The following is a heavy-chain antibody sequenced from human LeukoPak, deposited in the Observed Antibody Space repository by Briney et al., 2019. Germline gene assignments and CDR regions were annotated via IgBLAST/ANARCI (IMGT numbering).Heavy chain of an antibody. Sequence: ASVKVSCKASGYTFTGYYMHWVRQAPGQGLEWMGWMNPNSGNTGYAQKFQGRVTMTRNTSISTAYMELSSLRSEDTAVYYCARDSFSSIAAPQVFAWFDPWGQGTLVTVSS. CDR3: ARDSFSSIAAPQVFAWFDP. CDR1: GYTFTGYY. CDR2: MNPNSGNT. D-gene: IGHD6-6*01. V-gene: IGHV1-8*02. J-gene: IGHJ5*02.